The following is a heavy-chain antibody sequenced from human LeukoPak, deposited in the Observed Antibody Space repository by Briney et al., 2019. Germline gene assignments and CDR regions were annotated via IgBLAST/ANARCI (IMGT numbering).Heavy chain of an antibody. CDR3: ATLTGYSSESWFDH. V-gene: IGHV4-59*01. J-gene: IGHJ5*02. D-gene: IGHD3-9*01. CDR2: IYYTGST. CDR1: GGSISSYY. Sequence: SETLSLTCTVSGGSISSYYWSWIRQPPGKGLEWIGYIYYTGSTNYNPSLKSRVTISVDTSKNQFSLKLSSVTAADTAVYYCATLTGYSSESWFDHWGQGILVTVSS.